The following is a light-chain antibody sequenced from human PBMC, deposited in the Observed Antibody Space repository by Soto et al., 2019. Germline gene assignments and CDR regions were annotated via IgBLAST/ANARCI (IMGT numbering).Light chain of an antibody. J-gene: IGKJ1*01. V-gene: IGKV3-15*01. Sequence: EIVMTRSPATLSVSPGERATLSCRASQSVSSNLAWYQQKPGQAPRLLIYGASTRATGIPARFSGSGSGTEFTLTISSLQSEDFAVYFCQEYDNWPPEGPFGQGTKVEI. CDR1: QSVSSN. CDR2: GAS. CDR3: QEYDNWPPEGP.